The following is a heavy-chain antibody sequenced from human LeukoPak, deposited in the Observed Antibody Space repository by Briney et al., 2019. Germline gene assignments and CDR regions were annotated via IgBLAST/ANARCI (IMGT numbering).Heavy chain of an antibody. CDR3: ARSGIVVVTEGAFDI. Sequence: SAKVSCKASGGTFSSYAISWVRQAPGQGLEWMGGIIPIFGTANYAQKFQGRVTITTDESTSTAYMELSSLISEDTAVYYCARSGIVVVTEGAFDIWGQGTMVTVSS. V-gene: IGHV1-69*05. D-gene: IGHD3-22*01. CDR1: GGTFSSYA. J-gene: IGHJ3*02. CDR2: IIPIFGTA.